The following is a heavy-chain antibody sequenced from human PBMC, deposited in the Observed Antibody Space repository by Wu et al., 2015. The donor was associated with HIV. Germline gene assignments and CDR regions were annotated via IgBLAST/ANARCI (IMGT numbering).Heavy chain of an antibody. D-gene: IGHD3-22*01. Sequence: QVQVVQSGAEVKKPGASVKVSCKGSGYTFSTYGITWVRQAPGQGLEWMGWINIKNGDTNYAQKFQGRVTLTTDTSTATAYMELRSLRSDDTAVYYCARDRIDYYDSSGPRLDPWGQGTLVHRLL. CDR3: ARDRIDYYDSSGPRLDP. V-gene: IGHV1-18*01. CDR1: GYTFSTYG. CDR2: INIKNGDT. J-gene: IGHJ5*02.